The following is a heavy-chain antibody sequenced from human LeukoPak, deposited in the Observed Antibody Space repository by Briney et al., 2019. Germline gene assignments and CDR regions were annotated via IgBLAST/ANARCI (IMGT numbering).Heavy chain of an antibody. CDR1: GYTFTSYG. V-gene: IGHV1-18*01. CDR3: ARVPHSIQQLALFDY. Sequence: GASVKVSCKASGYTFTSYGISWVRQAPGQGLEWMGWISAYNGNTNYAQKLQGRVTMTTDTSTSTAYMELRSLRSDDTAVYYCARVPHSIQQLALFDYWGQGTLVTVSS. CDR2: ISAYNGNT. D-gene: IGHD6-13*01. J-gene: IGHJ4*02.